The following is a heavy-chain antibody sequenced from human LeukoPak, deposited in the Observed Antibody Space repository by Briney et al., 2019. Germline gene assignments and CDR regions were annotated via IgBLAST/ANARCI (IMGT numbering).Heavy chain of an antibody. D-gene: IGHD3-3*01. CDR3: ARVSIRGLRFLEQGEGRYYFDY. J-gene: IGHJ4*02. CDR1: GGTFSSYA. Sequence: SVKVSCKASGGTFSSYAISWVRQAPGQGLEWMGGIIPIFGTANYAQKFQGRVTITADESTSTAYMELSSLRSEDTAVYYCARVSIRGLRFLEQGEGRYYFDYWGQGTLATVSS. V-gene: IGHV1-69*01. CDR2: IIPIFGTA.